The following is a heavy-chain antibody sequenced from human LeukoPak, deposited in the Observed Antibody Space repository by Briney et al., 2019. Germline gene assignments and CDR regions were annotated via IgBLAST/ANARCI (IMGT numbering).Heavy chain of an antibody. CDR2: IYSGGTT. CDR1: GFIVSSNY. J-gene: IGHJ6*03. CDR3: AKSSGGFGELNLVRYHYMDV. D-gene: IGHD3-10*01. V-gene: IGHV3-66*02. Sequence: PGGSLRLSCAASGFIVSSNYMSWVRQAPGKGLEWVSIIYSGGTTYYADSLKGRFTVSRDNSKNTLYLQMNSLRAEDTAVFYCAKSSGGFGELNLVRYHYMDVWGKGTTVTISS.